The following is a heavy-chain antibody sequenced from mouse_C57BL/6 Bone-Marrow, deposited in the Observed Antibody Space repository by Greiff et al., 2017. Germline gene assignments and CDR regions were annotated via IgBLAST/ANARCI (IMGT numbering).Heavy chain of an antibody. V-gene: IGHV5-12*01. D-gene: IGHD1-1*01. J-gene: IGHJ3*01. CDR3: ARHHLDGSSRAY. Sequence: EVQGVESGGGLVQPGGSLKLSCAASGFTFSDYYMYWVRQTPEKRLEWVAYLSNGGGSTYYPDTVKGRFTISRDNAKNTLYLQMSRLKSEDTAMYYCARHHLDGSSRAYWGKGTLVTVSA. CDR1: GFTFSDYY. CDR2: LSNGGGST.